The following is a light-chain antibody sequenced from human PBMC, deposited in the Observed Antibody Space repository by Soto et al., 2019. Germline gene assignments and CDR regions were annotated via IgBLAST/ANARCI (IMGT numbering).Light chain of an antibody. CDR1: SSDVGASNY. V-gene: IGLV2-14*01. CDR3: SSYTTGTTGV. Sequence: QSALTQPASVSGSPGQSITISCTGTSSDVGASNYVSWYQQHPGKPPKLMIFDVSNRPSGVSNRFSGSKSGNTASLTISGLQAEDEADYYCSSYTTGTTGVFGGGTKVTVL. CDR2: DVS. J-gene: IGLJ3*02.